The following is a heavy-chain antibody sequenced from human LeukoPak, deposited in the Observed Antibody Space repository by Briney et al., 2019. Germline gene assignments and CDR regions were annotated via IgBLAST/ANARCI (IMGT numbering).Heavy chain of an antibody. CDR3: ARLQEKEMTAGYNWFDP. D-gene: IGHD2-21*02. V-gene: IGHV3-30*03. J-gene: IGHJ5*02. Sequence: GGSLRLSCAAAGFTFSNYGIHWVRQAPGKGLEWVAVISKDGSNKDYADSVKGRFIISRDNSKNTLYLQMNSLRAEDTAVYYCARLQEKEMTAGYNWFDPWGQGTLVTVSS. CDR2: ISKDGSNK. CDR1: GFTFSNYG.